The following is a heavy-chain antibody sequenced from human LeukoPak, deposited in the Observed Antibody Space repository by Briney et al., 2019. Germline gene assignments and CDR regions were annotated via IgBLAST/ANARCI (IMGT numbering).Heavy chain of an antibody. Sequence: GGSLRLSCAASGFAFSSHAMSWVRQAPGKGLEWVSVIYSGGSTYYADSVKGRFTISRDNSKNTLYLQMNSLRAEDTAVYYCARDLAVAGSYWGQGTLVTVSS. J-gene: IGHJ4*02. CDR2: IYSGGST. D-gene: IGHD6-19*01. V-gene: IGHV3-53*01. CDR3: ARDLAVAGSY. CDR1: GFAFSSHA.